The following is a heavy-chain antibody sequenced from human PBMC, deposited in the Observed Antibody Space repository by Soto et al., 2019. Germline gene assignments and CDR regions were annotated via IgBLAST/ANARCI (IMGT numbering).Heavy chain of an antibody. CDR1: GYTFTSYA. V-gene: IGHV1-3*01. CDR3: AGTGGYYLYDD. D-gene: IGHD6-19*01. J-gene: IGHJ4*03. CDR2: INAGNGNT. Sequence: QVQLVQSGAEVKKPGASVKVSCKASGYTFTSYAMHWVRQAPGQRLEWMGWINAGNGNTKYSQKFQGRVTITRETTANTAYMELSSLGSEDTDWEFVAGTGGYYLYDDWGQGTLVTVSS.